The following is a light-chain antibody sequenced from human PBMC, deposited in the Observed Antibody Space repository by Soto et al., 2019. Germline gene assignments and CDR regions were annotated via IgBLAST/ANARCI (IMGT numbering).Light chain of an antibody. CDR2: GAS. Sequence: EIVMTQSPATLSVSPGERATLSCRASQSVSSKLAWYQQKPGQAPRLLIYGASSRATGIPDRFSGSGSGTDFTLTISRLEPEDFAVYYCQLYGSSPWTFGQGTKVDIK. CDR3: QLYGSSPWT. V-gene: IGKV3-20*01. CDR1: QSVSSK. J-gene: IGKJ1*01.